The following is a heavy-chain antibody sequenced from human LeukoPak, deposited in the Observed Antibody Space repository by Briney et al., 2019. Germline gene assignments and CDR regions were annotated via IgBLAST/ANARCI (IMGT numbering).Heavy chain of an antibody. CDR3: TRDRSRAEDD. D-gene: IGHD6-25*01. CDR2: INQGGSDK. Sequence: GGSLRLSCAASGFTFSGHWMSWVPQAPGKGLEWVANINQGGSDKFYGDSVKGRFTISRDNANNLLYLQMNSLRGEDTAVYYCTRDRSRAEDDWGQGTLVTVSS. V-gene: IGHV3-7*01. J-gene: IGHJ4*02. CDR1: GFTFSGHW.